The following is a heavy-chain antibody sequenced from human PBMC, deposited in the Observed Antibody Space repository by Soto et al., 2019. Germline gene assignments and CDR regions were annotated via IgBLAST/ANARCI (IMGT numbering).Heavy chain of an antibody. CDR2: ISYDGSNK. J-gene: IGHJ6*02. CDR3: AKDHMATILAHYYGMDV. V-gene: IGHV3-30*18. D-gene: IGHD5-12*01. CDR1: GFTFSSYG. Sequence: GGSLRLSCAASGFTFSSYGMHWVRQAPGKGLEWVAVISYDGSNKYYADSVNGRFTISRDNSKNTLYLQMNSLRAEDTVVYYCAKDHMATILAHYYGMDVWGQGTTVTVSS.